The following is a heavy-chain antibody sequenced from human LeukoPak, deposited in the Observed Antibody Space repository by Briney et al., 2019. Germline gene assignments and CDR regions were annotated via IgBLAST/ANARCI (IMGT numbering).Heavy chain of an antibody. J-gene: IGHJ4*02. D-gene: IGHD2-21*02. CDR3: ARDQTLAYCRGYCSASDY. V-gene: IGHV3-7*01. Sequence: GGSLRLSCEASGFTFSSYWMSWVRQDPGKGLEWVANIKQDGSEKYYVDSVKGRFTISRDNAKNSLYLQMNKLRAEDTGVYYCARDQTLAYCRGYCSASDYWGQGTLVTVSS. CDR2: IKQDGSEK. CDR1: GFTFSSYW.